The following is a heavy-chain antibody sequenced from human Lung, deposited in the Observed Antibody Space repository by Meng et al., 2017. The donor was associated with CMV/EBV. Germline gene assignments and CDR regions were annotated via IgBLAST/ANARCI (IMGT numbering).Heavy chain of an antibody. CDR1: GFTFSSDV. D-gene: IGHD6-19*01. J-gene: IGHJ4*02. CDR2: ISYEGSNK. CDR3: ARGQWHSLDY. Sequence: QGQLVVAGGGVVQAGSTLRLSCASFGFTFSSDVMHWVRQAPGKGLEWVAVISYEGSNKYYADSVKGRFTISRDNSKNTLYLQMNSLRAEDTAVYYCARGQWHSLDYWGQGTLVTVSS. V-gene: IGHV3-30-3*01.